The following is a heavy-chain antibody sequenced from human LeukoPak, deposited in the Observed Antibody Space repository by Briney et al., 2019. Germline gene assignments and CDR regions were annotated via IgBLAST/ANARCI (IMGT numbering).Heavy chain of an antibody. Sequence: GGSLRLSCAASGFTFSSYGMHWVRQAPGKGLEWVAVISYDGSNKYYADSVKGRFTISRDNSKNTLYLQMNSLRAEDTAVYYCAKVPGGNWNGYFDYWGQGTLVTVSS. CDR3: AKVPGGNWNGYFDY. CDR1: GFTFSSYG. J-gene: IGHJ4*02. D-gene: IGHD1-1*01. V-gene: IGHV3-30*18. CDR2: ISYDGSNK.